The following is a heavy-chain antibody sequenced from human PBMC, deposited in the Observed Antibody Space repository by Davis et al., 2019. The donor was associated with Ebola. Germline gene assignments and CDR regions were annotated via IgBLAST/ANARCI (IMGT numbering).Heavy chain of an antibody. V-gene: IGHV3-66*02. D-gene: IGHD3-16*01. CDR2: IYSVGTT. CDR1: GFTVGSKY. Sequence: GESLKISCAVSGFTVGSKYMNWVRQAPGKGLDWVSVIYSVGTTYYADSVRGRFTISRDNSNNKLYLQMDTLKTEDTAVYHCARGISGGTVTLGDWGQGTLVTVSS. J-gene: IGHJ1*01. CDR3: ARGISGGTVTLGD.